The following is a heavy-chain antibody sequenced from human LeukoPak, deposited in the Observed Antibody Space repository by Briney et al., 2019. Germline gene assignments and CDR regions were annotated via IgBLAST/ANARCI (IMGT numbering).Heavy chain of an antibody. J-gene: IGHJ4*02. Sequence: SETLSLTCTVSGGSISSDYWSWIRQPPGKGLEWIGYIYSSGSTTYNPTLKSRVAISVDTSKNHFSLKLSSMTAADTAVYYCARHQGSGYDFWGQGSLVTVSS. CDR3: ARHQGSGYDF. CDR2: IYSSGST. V-gene: IGHV4-4*09. D-gene: IGHD3-22*01. CDR1: GGSISSDY.